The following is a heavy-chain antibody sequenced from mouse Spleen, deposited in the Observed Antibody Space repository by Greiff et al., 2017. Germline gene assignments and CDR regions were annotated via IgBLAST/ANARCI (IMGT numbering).Heavy chain of an antibody. CDR2: ISYDGSN. CDR1: GYSITSGYY. CDR3: AREEITTVAPYYFDY. J-gene: IGHJ2*01. Sequence: VQLKESGPGLVKPSQSLSLTCSVTGYSITSGYYWNWIRQFPGNKLEWMGYISYDGSNNYNPSLKNRISITRDTSKNQFFLKLNSVTTEDTATYYCAREEITTVAPYYFDYWGQGTTLTVSS. D-gene: IGHD1-1*01. V-gene: IGHV3-6*01.